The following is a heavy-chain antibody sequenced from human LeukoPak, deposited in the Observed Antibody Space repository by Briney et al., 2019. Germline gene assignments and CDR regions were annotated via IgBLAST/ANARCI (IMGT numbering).Heavy chain of an antibody. CDR1: GFTFSSYT. CDR3: ARHKLRLKQLYYFDY. Sequence: GGSLRLSCAASGFTFSSYTMNWVRQAPGKGLEWLSYISSSGSTIYYADSVKGRFTISRDNAKNSLYLQMNSLRAEDTAVYYCARHKLRLKQLYYFDYWGQGTLVTVSS. J-gene: IGHJ4*02. V-gene: IGHV3-48*01. CDR2: ISSSGSTI. D-gene: IGHD4-11*01.